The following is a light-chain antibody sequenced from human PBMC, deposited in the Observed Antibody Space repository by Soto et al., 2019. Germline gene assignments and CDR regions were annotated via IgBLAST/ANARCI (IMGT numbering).Light chain of an antibody. Sequence: QSVLTQPPSASGPPGQRVTISCSGSSSNIGSNYVYWYQQLPGTAPKLLIYRNNQRPSGVPDRFSGSKSGTSASLAISGLRSEDEADYDCAAWDDSLSGQVFGTGTKLTVL. V-gene: IGLV1-47*01. CDR1: SSNIGSNY. CDR3: AAWDDSLSGQV. CDR2: RNN. J-gene: IGLJ1*01.